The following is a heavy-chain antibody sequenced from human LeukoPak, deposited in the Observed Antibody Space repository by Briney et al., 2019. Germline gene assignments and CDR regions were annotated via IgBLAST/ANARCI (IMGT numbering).Heavy chain of an antibody. CDR3: ARVWAPYQPLHQNYGMDV. D-gene: IGHD2-2*01. V-gene: IGHV4-30-4*08. J-gene: IGHJ6*02. CDR2: IYYSGST. Sequence: SETLSLTCTVSGGSISSYYWSWIRQPPGKGLEWIGYIYYSGSTYYNPSLKSRVTISVDTSKNQFSLKLSSVSAADTAVYYCARVWAPYQPLHQNYGMDVWGQGTTVTVSS. CDR1: GGSISSYY.